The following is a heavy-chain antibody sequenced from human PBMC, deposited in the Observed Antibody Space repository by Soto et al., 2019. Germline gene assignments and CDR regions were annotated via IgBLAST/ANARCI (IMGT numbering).Heavy chain of an antibody. CDR3: AKEVGATDFWSHYYYYGMDV. Sequence: QVQLVESGGGVVQPGRSLRLSCAASGFTFSSYGMHWVRQAPGKGLEWVAVISYDGSNKYYADSVKGRFTISRDNSKNTLYRQMNSLRAEDTAVYYCAKEVGATDFWSHYYYYGMDVWCQGTTVTVSS. CDR2: ISYDGSNK. J-gene: IGHJ6*02. CDR1: GFTFSSYG. D-gene: IGHD1-26*01. V-gene: IGHV3-30*18.